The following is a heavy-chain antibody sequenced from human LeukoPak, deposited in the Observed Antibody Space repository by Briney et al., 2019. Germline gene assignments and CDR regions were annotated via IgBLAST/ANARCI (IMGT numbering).Heavy chain of an antibody. D-gene: IGHD1-20*01. CDR3: ARTLSPITGGFDY. CDR1: GGTFSSYA. J-gene: IGHJ4*02. CDR2: IIPIFGTA. Sequence: SVKVSCKASGGTFSSYAISWVRQAPGQGLEWMGGIIPIFGTANYARKFQGRVTITADESTGTAYMELSSLRSEDTAVYYCARTLSPITGGFDYWGQGTLVTVSS. V-gene: IGHV1-69*13.